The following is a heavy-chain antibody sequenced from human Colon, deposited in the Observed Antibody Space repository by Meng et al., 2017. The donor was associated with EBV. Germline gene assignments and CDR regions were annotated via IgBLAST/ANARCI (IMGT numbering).Heavy chain of an antibody. CDR1: GLPLSYYD. V-gene: IGHV3-23*01. Sequence: EVPLLESGGHLIHPGGSLRLSCVASGLPLSYYDVSWVRQAPGKGLEWLSVITASSGSTFYAESAKGRFTISRDSSKTTVYLQMKSPRGEDTAVYYCVARSHPQDVDYWGQGTLVTVSS. CDR3: VARSHPQDVDY. CDR2: ITASSGST. J-gene: IGHJ4*02.